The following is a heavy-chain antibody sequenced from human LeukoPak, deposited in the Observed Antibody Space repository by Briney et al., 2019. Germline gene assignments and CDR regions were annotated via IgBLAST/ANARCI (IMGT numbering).Heavy chain of an antibody. D-gene: IGHD3-10*01. Sequence: ASVKVSCKASGYTFTSYYVHWVRQAPGQGLEWMGIINPSGGSTSYAQKFQGRVTMTRDTSTSTVYMELCSLRSEDTAVYYCARVRGSGSYTPSAPIYWGQGTLVTVSS. J-gene: IGHJ4*02. V-gene: IGHV1-46*01. CDR2: INPSGGST. CDR3: ARVRGSGSYTPSAPIY. CDR1: GYTFTSYY.